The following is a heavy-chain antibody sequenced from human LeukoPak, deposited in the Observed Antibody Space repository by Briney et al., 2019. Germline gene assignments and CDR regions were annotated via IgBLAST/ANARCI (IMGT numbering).Heavy chain of an antibody. CDR1: AFIVSSNY. J-gene: IGHJ4*02. V-gene: IGHV3-66*01. Sequence: GGSLRLSCAASAFIVSSNYMNWVRQAPGKGLEWVSVIYSGGNTYYADSVRGRFTISRDSSKNTLYLQMNNLRAEDTAVYYCARGVQLVRRDYFDSWGQGTLVTVSS. D-gene: IGHD6-13*01. CDR3: ARGVQLVRRDYFDS. CDR2: IYSGGNT.